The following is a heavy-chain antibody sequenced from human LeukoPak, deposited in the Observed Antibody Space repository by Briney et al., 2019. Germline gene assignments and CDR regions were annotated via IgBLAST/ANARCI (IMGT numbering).Heavy chain of an antibody. J-gene: IGHJ4*02. V-gene: IGHV4-59*01. Sequence: SETLSLTCTVSGGSISSYYWSWIRQPPGKGLEWIGYIYYSGSTNYNPSLKSRVTISVDTSKNQFSLKLSSVTAADTAVYYCAREDCSGGSCYSDYWGQGTLVTVSS. D-gene: IGHD2-15*01. CDR2: IYYSGST. CDR3: AREDCSGGSCYSDY. CDR1: GGSISSYY.